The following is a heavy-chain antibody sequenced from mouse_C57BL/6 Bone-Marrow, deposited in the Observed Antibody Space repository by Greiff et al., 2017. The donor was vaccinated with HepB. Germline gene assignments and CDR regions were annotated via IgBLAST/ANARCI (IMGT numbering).Heavy chain of an antibody. Sequence: EVQLQQSVAELVRPGASVKLSCTASGFNIKNTYMPWVKQRPEPGLAWIGRIDPANGNTKYAPKFQGKATITADTSSTTAYLQRSSLTSEDTAIYYCGFAYWGQGTLVTVSA. J-gene: IGHJ3*01. V-gene: IGHV14-3*01. CDR2: IDPANGNT. CDR3: GFAY. CDR1: GFNIKNTY.